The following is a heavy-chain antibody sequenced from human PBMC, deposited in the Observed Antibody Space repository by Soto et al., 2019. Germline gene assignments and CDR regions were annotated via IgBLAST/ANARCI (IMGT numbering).Heavy chain of an antibody. CDR1: GGSISSSIYY. CDR2: IYYSGSA. D-gene: IGHD1-20*01. CDR3: ARYISGDGYRFDY. V-gene: IGHV4-39*01. Sequence: SETLSLTCTVSGGSISSSIYYWGWIRHPPGQGLEWIGTIYYSGSAYYNPSLKSRVTISVDTSKNQFSLKLSPVTAADTAVYYCARYISGDGYRFDYCGHGTLVTVSS. J-gene: IGHJ4*01.